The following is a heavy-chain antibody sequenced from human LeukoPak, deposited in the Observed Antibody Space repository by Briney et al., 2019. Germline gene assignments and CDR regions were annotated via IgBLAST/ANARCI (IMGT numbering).Heavy chain of an antibody. D-gene: IGHD3-22*01. CDR3: ARGGGDDSSGYWYDY. V-gene: IGHV1-8*03. CDR2: MNPNSGNT. Sequence: ASVRVSCKASGYTFTSYDINWVRQAPGQGLEGRGWMNPNSGNTGYAQKFQGTVTITRNTSIRTAYMELSSLRSEDTAVYYCARGGGDDSSGYWYDYWGQGTLVTVSS. CDR1: GYTFTSYD. J-gene: IGHJ4*02.